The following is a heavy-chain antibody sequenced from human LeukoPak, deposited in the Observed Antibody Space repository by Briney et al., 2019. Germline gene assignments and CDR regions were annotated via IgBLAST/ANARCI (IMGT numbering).Heavy chain of an antibody. Sequence: GASVKVSCKASGYTFTSYDINWVRQATGQGLEWMGWMNPNSGNTGYAQKFQGRVTITRNTSISTAYMELSSLRSEDTAVYYSGVDFWSGYPPTWGQGTLVTVSS. V-gene: IGHV1-8*03. CDR3: GVDFWSGYPPT. CDR1: GYTFTSYD. CDR2: MNPNSGNT. J-gene: IGHJ5*02. D-gene: IGHD3-3*01.